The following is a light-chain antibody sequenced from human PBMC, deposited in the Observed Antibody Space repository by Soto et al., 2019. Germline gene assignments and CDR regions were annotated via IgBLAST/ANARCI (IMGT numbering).Light chain of an antibody. CDR3: QQSYTTSRT. CDR1: QSISTF. J-gene: IGKJ1*01. Sequence: DIQMTQSPSSLSASVGDRVSVTCRASQSISTFLNWYQQRPGEAPKLLIYAASSLQSGVPSRFSGSGSGADFTLIIGSLQPEDFATYYCQQSYTTSRTFGQGTKVEVK. V-gene: IGKV1-39*01. CDR2: AAS.